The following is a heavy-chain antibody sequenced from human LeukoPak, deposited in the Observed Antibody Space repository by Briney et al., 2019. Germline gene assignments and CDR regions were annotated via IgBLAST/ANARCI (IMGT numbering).Heavy chain of an antibody. D-gene: IGHD7-27*01. Sequence: RTGGSLRLSCAASGFTFDAFGMTWVRQAPGKGLEWVSAISGDAGSTGYADSVKGRFTISRDNAKNSLYLQMNSLRVEDTALYYCARVWAWGSGDYFDNWGQGTLVTVSS. V-gene: IGHV3-20*04. J-gene: IGHJ4*02. CDR3: ARVWAWGSGDYFDN. CDR2: ISGDAGST. CDR1: GFTFDAFG.